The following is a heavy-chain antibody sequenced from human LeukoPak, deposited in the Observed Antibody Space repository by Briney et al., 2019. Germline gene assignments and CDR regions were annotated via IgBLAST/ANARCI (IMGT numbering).Heavy chain of an antibody. Sequence: PGGSLRLSCAASGFTFSKYWVHWVRQAPGKGLVWVSRINSDGSTTNYADSVKGRFTISRDNANNTLYLQLNSLRVEDTAVYYCARSDYSNSSRHFDYWGQGTLVTVSS. V-gene: IGHV3-74*01. D-gene: IGHD6-6*01. CDR2: INSDGSTT. CDR1: GFTFSKYW. J-gene: IGHJ4*02. CDR3: ARSDYSNSSRHFDY.